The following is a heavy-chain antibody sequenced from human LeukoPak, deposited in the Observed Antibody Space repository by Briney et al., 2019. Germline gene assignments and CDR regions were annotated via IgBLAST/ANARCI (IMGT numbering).Heavy chain of an antibody. J-gene: IGHJ4*02. V-gene: IGHV3-33*01. CDR2: IWFEGSNK. CDR1: GFTFSSYG. CDR3: ARDRSGGGDFYHY. D-gene: IGHD2-21*02. Sequence: GRSLSLSCAASGFTFSSYGMHRVRLAPGKGLEWLAVIWFEGSNKYYADSVKGRFTISRDNSKNTVYLQMHSLRAEDTAMYYCARDRSGGGDFYHYWGQGILVTVSS.